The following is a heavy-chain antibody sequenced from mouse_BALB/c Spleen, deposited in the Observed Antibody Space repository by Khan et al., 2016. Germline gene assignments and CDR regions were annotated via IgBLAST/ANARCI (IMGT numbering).Heavy chain of an antibody. CDR2: IYPGNVNT. D-gene: IGHD1-1*01. CDR3: ARRYYEWYGDG. CDR1: GYTFPTFY. J-gene: IGHJ1*01. V-gene: IGHV1S56*01. Sequence: QVQLKQSGPELVKPGASVRISCKASGYTFPTFYIHWLKQRPGQGLEWIGWIYPGNVNTTYTEKFKDKATLTADKSSSTAYLQLSSLTSEDSAVYSGARRYYEWYGDGWGAGTTFTVSS.